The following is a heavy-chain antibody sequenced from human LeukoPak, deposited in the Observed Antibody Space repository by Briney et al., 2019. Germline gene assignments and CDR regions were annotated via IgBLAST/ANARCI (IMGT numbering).Heavy chain of an antibody. D-gene: IGHD3-16*01. J-gene: IGHJ4*02. Sequence: GASVKVSCKASGYTFTGYYMHWVRQAPGQGLEWMGWINPNSGGTNYAQKFQGRVTMTRDTSISTAYMELSRLRSDDTAVYYCARDPNAVEGGYGYFDNWGQGTLVTVSS. CDR1: GYTFTGYY. V-gene: IGHV1-2*02. CDR3: ARDPNAVEGGYGYFDN. CDR2: INPNSGGT.